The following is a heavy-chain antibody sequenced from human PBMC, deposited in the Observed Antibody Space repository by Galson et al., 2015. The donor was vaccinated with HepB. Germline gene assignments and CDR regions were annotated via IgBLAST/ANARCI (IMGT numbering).Heavy chain of an antibody. D-gene: IGHD3-10*01. Sequence: SVKVSCKASGYTFTSYGITWVRQAPGQGLEWMGWISADNGKSNYAQNLQGRVTLTTDTTTNTAYMELKSLRSDDTAVYYCARDSGPLVRGVIDYWGQGTLVTVSS. J-gene: IGHJ4*02. CDR2: ISADNGKS. CDR3: ARDSGPLVRGVIDY. CDR1: GYTFTSYG. V-gene: IGHV1-18*04.